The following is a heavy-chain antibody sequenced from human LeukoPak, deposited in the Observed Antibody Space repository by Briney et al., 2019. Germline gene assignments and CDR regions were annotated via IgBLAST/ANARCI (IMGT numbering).Heavy chain of an antibody. J-gene: IGHJ3*02. Sequence: SETLSLTCAVYGGSFSGYYWSWIRQPPGKGLEWIGEINHSGSTNYNPSLKSRVTISVDTSKNQFSLKVSSVTAADTAVYYCARLEKYGSGGAFDIWGQGTMVTVSS. D-gene: IGHD3-10*01. V-gene: IGHV4-34*01. CDR1: GGSFSGYY. CDR2: INHSGST. CDR3: ARLEKYGSGGAFDI.